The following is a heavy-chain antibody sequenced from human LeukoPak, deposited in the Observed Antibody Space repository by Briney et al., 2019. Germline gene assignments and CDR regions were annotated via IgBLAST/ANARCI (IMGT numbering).Heavy chain of an antibody. CDR1: GFTFSNYA. CDR3: AKTFVYGDYFFDY. Sequence: GGSLRLSCAASGFTFSNYAMSWVRQAPGKGLEWVSAISSSADSTYYADSVKGRFTISRDNSKNTLYLQMNSLRAEDTAVYYCAKTFVYGDYFFDYWGQGTLVTVSS. J-gene: IGHJ4*02. D-gene: IGHD4-17*01. V-gene: IGHV3-23*01. CDR2: ISSSADST.